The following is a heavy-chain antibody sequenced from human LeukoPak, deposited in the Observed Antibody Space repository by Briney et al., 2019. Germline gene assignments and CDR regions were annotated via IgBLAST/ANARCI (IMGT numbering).Heavy chain of an antibody. CDR2: ISSSGSTI. D-gene: IGHD3-3*01. CDR1: GFTFSDYY. V-gene: IGHV3-11*01. Sequence: GGSLRLSCAASGFTFSDYYMSWIRQAPGKGLEWVSYISSSGSTIYYADSVKGRFTISRDNAKNSLYLQMNSLRAEDTAVYYCAREYYDFWSGYPRNSAFDYWGQGTLATVSS. J-gene: IGHJ4*02. CDR3: AREYYDFWSGYPRNSAFDY.